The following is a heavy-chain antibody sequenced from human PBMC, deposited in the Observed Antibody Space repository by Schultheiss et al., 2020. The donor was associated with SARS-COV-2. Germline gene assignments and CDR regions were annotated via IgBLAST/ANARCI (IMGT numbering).Heavy chain of an antibody. CDR1: GYTFANYG. CDR2: INPNSGGT. V-gene: IGHV1-18*01. J-gene: IGHJ5*02. D-gene: IGHD6-19*01. Sequence: GESLKISCQASGYTFANYGIIWVRQAPGQGLEWMGWINPNSGGTNYAQKLQGRVTMTTDTSTSTAYMELRSLRSEDTAVYYCARDRAVVWFDPWGQGTQVTVSS. CDR3: ARDRAVVWFDP.